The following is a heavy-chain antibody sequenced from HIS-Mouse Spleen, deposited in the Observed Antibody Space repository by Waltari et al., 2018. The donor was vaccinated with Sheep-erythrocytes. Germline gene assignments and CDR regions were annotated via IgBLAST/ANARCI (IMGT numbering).Heavy chain of an antibody. CDR2: IKPKSGGT. CDR1: GHTFAGSY. V-gene: IGHV1-2*02. J-gene: IGHJ1*01. D-gene: IGHD2-2*01. CDR3: ARGYCSSTRCYGYFQH. Sequence: QVQLVQSGSEVKKPGASGKVSCKASGHTFAGSYMTWVRQAPGQGPEGMGVIKPKSGGTNYAQKFQGRVTMTRDTSISTAYMELSRLRYDDTAVYYCARGYCSSTRCYGYFQHWGQGTLVTVSS.